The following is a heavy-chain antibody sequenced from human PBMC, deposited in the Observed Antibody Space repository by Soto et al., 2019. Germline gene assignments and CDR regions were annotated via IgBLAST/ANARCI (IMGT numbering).Heavy chain of an antibody. V-gene: IGHV4-34*01. CDR1: GGSFSGYY. CDR2: IYHDGTT. J-gene: IGHJ6*03. CDR3: ARVSLNSMRDYIWGSFRSFYYYYMDV. Sequence: SETMSLTCAVYGGSFSGYYWNWVRQHPGQGLEWIGDIYHDGTTNYNPSLKSRVTISIDTSKDHFSLILSSVTAADTAVYYCARVSLNSMRDYIWGSFRSFYYYYMDVWGKGSTVTVSS. D-gene: IGHD3-16*02.